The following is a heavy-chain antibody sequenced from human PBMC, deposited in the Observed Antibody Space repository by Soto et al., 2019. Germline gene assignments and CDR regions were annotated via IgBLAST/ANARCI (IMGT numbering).Heavy chain of an antibody. J-gene: IGHJ6*02. CDR2: ISYDGINK. CDR3: AKEGSSSWYSFSYYFGLDV. Sequence: GSLRLSCAASGFTFKNYGIHWVRQAPGKGLEWVAVISYDGINKYYGDSVKGRFTISRDNSKDTLFLQMNSLRAEDTAVYFCAKEGSSSWYSFSYYFGLDVWGQGTTVTVSS. V-gene: IGHV3-30*18. CDR1: GFTFKNYG. D-gene: IGHD6-13*01.